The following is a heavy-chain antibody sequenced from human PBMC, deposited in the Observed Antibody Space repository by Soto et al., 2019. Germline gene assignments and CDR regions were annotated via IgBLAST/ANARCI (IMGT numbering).Heavy chain of an antibody. V-gene: IGHV1-69*12. D-gene: IGHD2-15*01. CDR3: ARRTPNDYCGRDV. Sequence: QVQLVQSGAEVKKPGSSVKVSCKASGGTFSSYAISWVRQAPGQGLEWMGGIIPIFGTANYAQKFQGRVSITAGDAGSTAYVGLSSLGSEDMAVYYCARRTPNDYCGRDVWGEGTTVTVSS. J-gene: IGHJ6*04. CDR1: GGTFSSYA. CDR2: IIPIFGTA.